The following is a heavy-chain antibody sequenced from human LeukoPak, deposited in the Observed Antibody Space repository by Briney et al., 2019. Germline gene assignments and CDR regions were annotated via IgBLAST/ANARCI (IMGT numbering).Heavy chain of an antibody. Sequence: SETLSLTCAVYGGSFSVYYWSWIRQPPGKGLEWIGEINHSGSTNYNPSLKSRVTISVDTSKNQFSLKLSSVTAADTAVYYCARGRNYYDSSGYYPYFDYWSQGTLVTVSS. V-gene: IGHV4-34*01. CDR1: GGSFSVYY. J-gene: IGHJ4*02. CDR3: ARGRNYYDSSGYYPYFDY. D-gene: IGHD3-22*01. CDR2: INHSGST.